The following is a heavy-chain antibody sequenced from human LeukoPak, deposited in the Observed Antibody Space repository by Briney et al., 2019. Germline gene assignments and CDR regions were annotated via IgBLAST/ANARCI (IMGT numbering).Heavy chain of an antibody. J-gene: IGHJ4*02. CDR3: ARLSMIRGVSADS. CDR2: INSDGSST. D-gene: IGHD3-10*01. V-gene: IGHV3-74*01. Sequence: TAETLSLSCAASGFTFSSYWMHWVRQAPGKGLVWVSRINSDGSSTSYADSVKGRFTISRDNAKNTLNLQMNSLRAEDTAVYYCARLSMIRGVSADSWGQGTLVTVSS. CDR1: GFTFSSYW.